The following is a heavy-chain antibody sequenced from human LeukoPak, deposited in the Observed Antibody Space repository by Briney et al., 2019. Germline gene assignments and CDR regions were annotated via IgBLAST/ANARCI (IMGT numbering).Heavy chain of an antibody. V-gene: IGHV3-30*02. J-gene: IGHJ5*02. CDR1: GFTFSSYG. CDR3: AKGGLDSSTRNWFDP. D-gene: IGHD6-13*01. CDR2: IRYDGSNK. Sequence: PGGSLRLSCAASGFTFSSYGMHWVRQAPGKGLEWVAFIRYDGSNKYYADSVKGRFTISRDNSKNTLYLQMNSLRAEDTAMYYCAKGGLDSSTRNWFDPWGQGTLVTVSS.